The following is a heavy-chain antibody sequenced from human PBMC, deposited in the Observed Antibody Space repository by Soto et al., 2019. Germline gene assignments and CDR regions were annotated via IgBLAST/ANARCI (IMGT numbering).Heavy chain of an antibody. CDR2: ISAYNTNT. CDR1: GYTFTSYH. CDR3: AIDTPPTDY. Sequence: QVQLVQSGAEVKKPGASVKVSCKTSGYTFTSYHISWVRQAPGQGLEWMGWISAYNTNTNYAQKFQGRVTMTTDTLTSTAYMELRSLRSGDTAVYYCAIDTPPTDYWCQGTLVTVSS. J-gene: IGHJ4*02. V-gene: IGHV1-18*01.